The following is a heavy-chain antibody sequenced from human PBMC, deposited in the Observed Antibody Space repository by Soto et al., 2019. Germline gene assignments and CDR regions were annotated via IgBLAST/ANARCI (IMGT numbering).Heavy chain of an antibody. D-gene: IGHD3-10*01. V-gene: IGHV1-69*12. CDR3: AREGGSGNYRYYAMDV. CDR2: IIPIFGTA. CDR1: GGTFSSYA. J-gene: IGHJ6*02. Sequence: QVQLVKSGAEVKKPGSSVKVSCKASGGTFSSYAISWVRQAPRQGLEWMGGIIPIFGTANYAQKFQGRVTITADESTSTAYMELSSLRSEDTAVYYCAREGGSGNYRYYAMDVWGQGTTVTVSS.